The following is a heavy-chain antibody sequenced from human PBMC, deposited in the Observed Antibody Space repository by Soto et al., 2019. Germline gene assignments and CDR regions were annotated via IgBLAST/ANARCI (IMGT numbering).Heavy chain of an antibody. Sequence: DVELVESGGGFIQPGGTLRLSCAASEITFTSYWMTWVRQGPGTGLQWVANINQDGSDERYVDSVRGRFTISRDNAQNSLYLQMNSLRPEDTAVYYCARGRPGSRPGYYFDAWGQGPLVSVSS. CDR1: EITFTSYW. J-gene: IGHJ4*02. CDR2: INQDGSDE. V-gene: IGHV3-7*01. CDR3: ARGRPGSRPGYYFDA. D-gene: IGHD6-6*01.